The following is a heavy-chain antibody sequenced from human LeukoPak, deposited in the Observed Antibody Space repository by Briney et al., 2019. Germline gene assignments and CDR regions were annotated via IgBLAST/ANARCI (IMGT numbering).Heavy chain of an antibody. CDR2: IYYSGST. CDR1: GGSISSSTYC. Sequence: SETLSLTCTVSGGSISSSTYCWGWIRQPPGKGLEWIGSIYYSGSTTYNSSLKSRVTISADTSKNQFSLKLSSVTAADTAVYYCARGGYYGSGNDFRFDPWGQGTLVTVSS. CDR3: ARGGYYGSGNDFRFDP. V-gene: IGHV4-39*07. D-gene: IGHD3-10*01. J-gene: IGHJ5*02.